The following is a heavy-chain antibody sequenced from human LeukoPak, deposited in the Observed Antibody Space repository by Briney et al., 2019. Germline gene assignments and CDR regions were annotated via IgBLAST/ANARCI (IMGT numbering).Heavy chain of an antibody. CDR3: ATCDWYYYGMDV. Sequence: ASVKVSCKVSGYTLTELSMRWVRQAPGKGLEWMGGFDPEDGETIYAQKFQGRVTMTEDTSTDTAYMELSSLRSEDTAVYYCATCDWYYYGMDVWGQGTTVTVSS. D-gene: IGHD2-21*02. J-gene: IGHJ6*02. CDR1: GYTLTELS. V-gene: IGHV1-24*01. CDR2: FDPEDGET.